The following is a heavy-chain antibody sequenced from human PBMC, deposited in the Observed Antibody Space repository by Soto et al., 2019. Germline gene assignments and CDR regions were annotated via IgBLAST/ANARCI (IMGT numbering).Heavy chain of an antibody. J-gene: IGHJ4*02. Sequence: ASVKVSCKASGYTFTIYYMHWVRQAPGQGLEWMGIINPSGGSASYAQMFQGRVTMTRDTSTSTVYMELSSLRSEDTAIYYCARSRDRFDYWGQGTLVTVSS. V-gene: IGHV1-46*01. CDR3: ARSRDRFDY. CDR1: GYTFTIYY. CDR2: INPSGGSA.